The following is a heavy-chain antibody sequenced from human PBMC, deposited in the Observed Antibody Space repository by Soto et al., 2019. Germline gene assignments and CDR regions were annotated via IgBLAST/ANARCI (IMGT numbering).Heavy chain of an antibody. D-gene: IGHD2-2*01. J-gene: IGHJ6*02. CDR3: AKDKSSTPPYYGMVV. Sequence: GGSLRLSCAASGFTFDAYAMHWVRQAPGKGLEWVSGISWNSGSIGYADSVKGRFTISRDNAKNSLYLQMNSLRAEDTALYYCAKDKSSTPPYYGMVVWCQGATLTVSS. CDR1: GFTFDAYA. CDR2: ISWNSGSI. V-gene: IGHV3-9*01.